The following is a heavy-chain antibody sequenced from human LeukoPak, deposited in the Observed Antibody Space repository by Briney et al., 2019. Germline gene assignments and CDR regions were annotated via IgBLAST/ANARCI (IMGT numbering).Heavy chain of an antibody. CDR2: ISPSGGST. D-gene: IGHD3-22*01. CDR1: GYTFTSNY. CDR3: ARNPYDSSGFYPY. J-gene: IGHJ4*02. Sequence: ASVKVSCKAFGYTFTSNYMHWVRQAPGQGPEWMGVISPSGGSTTYAQKFQGRVTLTRDMSTSTDYLELSSLRSDDTALYYCARNPYDSSGFYPYWGQGTLVTVSS. V-gene: IGHV1-46*01.